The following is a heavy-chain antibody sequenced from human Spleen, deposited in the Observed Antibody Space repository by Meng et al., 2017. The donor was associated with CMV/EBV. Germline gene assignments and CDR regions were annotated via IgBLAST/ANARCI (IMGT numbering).Heavy chain of an antibody. D-gene: IGHD1-26*01. J-gene: IGHJ4*02. CDR2: INPSGGST. CDR3: ARREGTWESMKPYFFDY. CDR1: GYTFTSYY. V-gene: IGHV1-46*01. Sequence: ASVKVSCKASGYTFTSYYMHWVRQAPGQGLEWMGIINPSGGSTSYAQKFQGRVTMTRDTSTSSVYMELSSLRSEDTAVYYCARREGTWESMKPYFFDYWGQGILVTVSS.